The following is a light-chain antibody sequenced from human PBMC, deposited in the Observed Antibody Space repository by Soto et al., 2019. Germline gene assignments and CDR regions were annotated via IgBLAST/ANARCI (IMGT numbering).Light chain of an antibody. CDR3: QQYGSTPGT. CDR2: DTS. Sequence: EIVLTQSPGTVSLSRGERATLSCRASQSVRDNYLAWYQQKPGQAPSLLIFDTSRRATGIPDRFTGSGSGTDFARTISRVEPQDIAVYFCQQYGSTPGTFGQGTKVDIK. V-gene: IGKV3-20*01. J-gene: IGKJ1*01. CDR1: QSVRDNY.